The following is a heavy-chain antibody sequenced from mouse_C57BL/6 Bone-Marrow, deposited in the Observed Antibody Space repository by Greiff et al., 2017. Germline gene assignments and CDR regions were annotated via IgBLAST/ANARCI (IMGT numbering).Heavy chain of an antibody. J-gene: IGHJ4*01. Sequence: VQLQQSGAELARPGASVKMSCKASGYTFTSYTMHWVKQRPGQGLEWIGYINPSSGYTKYNQKFKDKATLTADKSSSTAYMQLSSLTSEDSAVYYCAKFFPYYGNSPYAMDYWGQGTSVTVSS. CDR1: GYTFTSYT. V-gene: IGHV1-4*01. CDR3: AKFFPYYGNSPYAMDY. D-gene: IGHD1-1*01. CDR2: INPSSGYT.